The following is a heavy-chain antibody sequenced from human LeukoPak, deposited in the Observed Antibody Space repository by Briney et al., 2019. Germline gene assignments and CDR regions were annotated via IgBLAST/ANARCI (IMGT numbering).Heavy chain of an antibody. CDR1: GFTFSSYG. V-gene: IGHV3-33*08. J-gene: IGHJ4*02. Sequence: GGSLRLSCAASGFTFSSYGMHWVRQAPGKGLEWVAVIWYGGSNKYYADSVKGRFTISRDNSKNTLYLQMNSLRAEDTAVYYCAILPAAVGSSWYAPFDYWGQGTLVTVSS. D-gene: IGHD6-13*01. CDR2: IWYGGSNK. CDR3: AILPAAVGSSWYAPFDY.